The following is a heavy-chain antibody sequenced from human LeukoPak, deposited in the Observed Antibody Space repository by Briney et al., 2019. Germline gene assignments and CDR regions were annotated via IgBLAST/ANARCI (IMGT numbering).Heavy chain of an antibody. CDR3: ATGTGHYYYYYYMDV. CDR2: IYYSGST. V-gene: IGHV4-39*01. Sequence: SETLSLTCTVSGGSISSSKYYWGWIRQPPGKGLEWFGSIYYSGSTYYNPSLKSRVTISVDTSKNQSSLKLSSVTAADTAIYSCATGTGHYYYYYYMDVWGKGTTVTVSS. J-gene: IGHJ6*03. CDR1: GGSISSSKYY. D-gene: IGHD1-1*01.